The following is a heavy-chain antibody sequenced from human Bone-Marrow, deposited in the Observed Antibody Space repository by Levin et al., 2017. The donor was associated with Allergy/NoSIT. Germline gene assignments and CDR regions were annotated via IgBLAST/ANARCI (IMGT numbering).Heavy chain of an antibody. CDR3: ARHRGTAMVHLLDY. Sequence: KVSCKGSGYSFTSYWISWVRQMPGKGLEWMGRIDPSDSYTNYSPSFQGHVTISADKSISTAYLQWSSLKASDTAMYYCARHRGTAMVHLLDYWGQGTLVTVSS. V-gene: IGHV5-10-1*01. CDR1: GYSFTSYW. D-gene: IGHD5-18*01. CDR2: IDPSDSYT. J-gene: IGHJ4*02.